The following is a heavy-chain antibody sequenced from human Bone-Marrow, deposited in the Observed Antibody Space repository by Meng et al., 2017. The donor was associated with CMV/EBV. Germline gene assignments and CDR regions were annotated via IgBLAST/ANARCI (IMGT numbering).Heavy chain of an antibody. D-gene: IGHD3-3*01. CDR1: GYSFTSYW. CDR2: IYPGDSDT. CDR3: ASPKTRFLEWFGYY. V-gene: IGHV5-51*01. Sequence: KVSCKGSGYSFTSYWIGWVRQMPGKGLEWMGIIYPGDSDTRYSPSFQGQVTISDDKSISTAYLQWSSLKASDTAMYYCASPKTRFLEWFGYYWGQGTLVTVSS. J-gene: IGHJ4*02.